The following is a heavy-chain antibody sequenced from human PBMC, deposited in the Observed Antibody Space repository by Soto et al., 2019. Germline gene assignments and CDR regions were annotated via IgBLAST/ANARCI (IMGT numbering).Heavy chain of an antibody. CDR3: ARSVEGHFDY. Sequence: EVQLVESGGDLVQRGGSLRLSCAASGFTFSIYSMNWVRQAPGTGLEWFSYITSDTKTIKYADSVKGRFTISRDNAKNSVHLQMNSVRGEDTAVYYCARSVEGHFDYWGQGTVVTVSS. D-gene: IGHD6-19*01. CDR2: ITSDTKTI. V-gene: IGHV3-48*01. CDR1: GFTFSIYS. J-gene: IGHJ4*02.